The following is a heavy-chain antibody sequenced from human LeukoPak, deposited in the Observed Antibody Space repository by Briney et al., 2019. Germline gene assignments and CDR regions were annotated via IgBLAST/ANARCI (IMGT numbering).Heavy chain of an antibody. CDR1: GFTFSSYA. D-gene: IGHD6-19*01. Sequence: VGSLRLSCAASGFTFSSYAVSWVRQAPGKGLEWVSAISGSGGGTYYADSVKGRFTVSRDNSKNTVYLQMNSLSTEDTAVYYCAKTTTGYSSGRYPGWPVDYWGQGPLVTVSS. CDR3: AKTTTGYSSGRYPGWPVDY. CDR2: ISGSGGGT. J-gene: IGHJ4*02. V-gene: IGHV3-23*01.